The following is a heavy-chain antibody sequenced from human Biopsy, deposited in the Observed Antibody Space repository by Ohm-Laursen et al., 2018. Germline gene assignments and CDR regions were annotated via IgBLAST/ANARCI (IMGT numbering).Heavy chain of an antibody. Sequence: TLSLTCTVSGGPIDSYYWSWIRQPPGKALEWIGYIYFTGRTSYNPSLKSRVTMSVNTSKKQFPLRRISVTAADTAVYYCASAGYNPDWNFDLWGRGTRVTVSS. V-gene: IGHV4-59*12. J-gene: IGHJ2*01. CDR3: ASAGYNPDWNFDL. CDR2: IYFTGRT. CDR1: GGPIDSYY. D-gene: IGHD5-24*01.